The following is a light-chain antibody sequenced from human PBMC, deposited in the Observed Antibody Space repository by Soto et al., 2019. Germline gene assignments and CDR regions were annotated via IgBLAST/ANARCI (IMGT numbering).Light chain of an antibody. V-gene: IGKV3-11*01. CDR2: DAS. CDR1: QSVSSY. Sequence: EIVLTQSPATLSLSPGERATLSCRASQSVSSYLAWYQQKPGQAPRLLIYDASNRATGIPARFSGSGSGTDFTPPIPGLAPEVFAFYYCEQGSTWPPATLGQGTRLEIK. CDR3: EQGSTWPPAT. J-gene: IGKJ5*01.